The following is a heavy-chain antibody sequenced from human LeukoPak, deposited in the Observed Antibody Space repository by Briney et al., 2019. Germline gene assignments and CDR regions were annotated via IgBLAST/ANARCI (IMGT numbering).Heavy chain of an antibody. J-gene: IGHJ3*02. CDR2: INQDGSEK. D-gene: IGHD1-26*01. V-gene: IGHV3-7*01. Sequence: QPGGSLRLSCVASGFTFVSHWMTWVRQTPGKGLEWVANINQDGSEKYYVDSVKGRFTISRDNAKNSLYLQMNSLRAEDTAVYYCAREGWELHQSDAFDIWGQGTMVTVSS. CDR1: GFTFVSHW. CDR3: AREGWELHQSDAFDI.